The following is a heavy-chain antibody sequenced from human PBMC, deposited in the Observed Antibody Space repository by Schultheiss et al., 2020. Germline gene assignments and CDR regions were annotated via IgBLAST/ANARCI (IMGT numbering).Heavy chain of an antibody. V-gene: IGHV3-23*01. Sequence: GGSLRLSCAASGFTFSSYRMSWVRQAPGKGLEWVSGISGSGGTTYYADSVKGRFTISRDNSKNMLYLQMNSLRAEDTAVYYCAKGEGGSNWYADDYWGQGTLVTVSS. CDR1: GFTFSSYR. CDR3: AKGEGGSNWYADDY. J-gene: IGHJ4*02. D-gene: IGHD6-13*01. CDR2: ISGSGGTT.